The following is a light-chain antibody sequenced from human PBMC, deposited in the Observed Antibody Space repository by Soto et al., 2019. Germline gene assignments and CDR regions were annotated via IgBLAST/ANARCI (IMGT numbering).Light chain of an antibody. CDR1: LSNIEINY. V-gene: IGLV1-51*01. J-gene: IGLJ2*01. Sequence: QSVLTQPPSVSAAPGQNVTISCTGSLSNIEINYVSWYQRLPGTAPKLLIFDNIRRPSWIPDRFSASKSGASATLDITGLQTGDEAEYFCGAWDNVLSVMLFGGGTKVTV. CDR2: DNI. CDR3: GAWDNVLSVML.